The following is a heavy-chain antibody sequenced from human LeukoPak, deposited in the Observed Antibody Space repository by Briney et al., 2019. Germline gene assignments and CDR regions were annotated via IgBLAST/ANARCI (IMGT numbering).Heavy chain of an antibody. D-gene: IGHD3-22*01. CDR3: ARSSIYYDSSGYRV. J-gene: IGHJ4*02. CDR1: GGSISSGDYY. Sequence: SETLSLTCTVSGGSISSGDYYWSWIRQPPGKGLEWIGYIYYSGSTYYNPSLKSRVTISVDTSKNQFSLKLSSVTAADTAVYYCARSSIYYDSSGYRVWGQGTLVTVSS. CDR2: IYYSGST. V-gene: IGHV4-30-4*08.